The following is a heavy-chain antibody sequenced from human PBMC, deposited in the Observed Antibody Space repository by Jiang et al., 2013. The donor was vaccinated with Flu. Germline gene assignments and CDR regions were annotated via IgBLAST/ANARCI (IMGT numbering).Heavy chain of an antibody. V-gene: IGHV2-70*01. CDR2: IDWDDDK. CDR1: GFSLSTTGMC. J-gene: IGHJ4*02. CDR3: ARIPCLYDSYGSGYFFDY. D-gene: IGHD3-22*01. Sequence: LVKPTQTLTLTCTFSGFSLSTTGMCVSWIRQPPGRALEWLALIDWDDDKYYSTSLKTRLTISKDTSKNXVVLTMTNLDPVDTATYYCARIPCLYDSYGSGYFFDYWGQGTLVTVSS.